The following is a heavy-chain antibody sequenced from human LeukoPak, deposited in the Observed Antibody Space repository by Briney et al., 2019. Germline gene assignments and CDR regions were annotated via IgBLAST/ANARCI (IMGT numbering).Heavy chain of an antibody. CDR2: ISNNGGYT. Sequence: GGSLRLSCAASGFTFSSYAMSWVRQAPGKGLEWVSAISNNGGYTYYADSVQGRFTISRDNSKSTLCLQMNSLRAEDTAVYYCAKQLGYCSDGSCYFPYWGQGTLVAVSS. CDR1: GFTFSSYA. CDR3: AKQLGYCSDGSCYFPY. V-gene: IGHV3-23*01. D-gene: IGHD2-15*01. J-gene: IGHJ4*02.